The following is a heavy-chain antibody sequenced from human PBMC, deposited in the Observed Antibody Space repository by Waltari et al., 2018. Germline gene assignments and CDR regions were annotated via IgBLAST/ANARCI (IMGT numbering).Heavy chain of an antibody. CDR2: MNPNSGNT. J-gene: IGHJ6*02. V-gene: IGHV1-8*01. CDR1: GYTFTSYD. CDR3: ARAKPRGWLLARYYYYYGMDV. D-gene: IGHD2-21*02. Sequence: QVQLVQSGAEVKKPGASVKVSCKASGYTFTSYDINWVRQATGQGIEWMGWMNPNSGNTGYAQEFQGEVTMTRNTSISTAYMELGSLRSEDTAVYYCARAKPRGWLLARYYYYYGMDVWGQGTTVTVSS.